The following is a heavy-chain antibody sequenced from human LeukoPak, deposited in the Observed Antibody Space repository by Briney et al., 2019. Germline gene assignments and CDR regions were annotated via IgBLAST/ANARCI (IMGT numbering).Heavy chain of an antibody. Sequence: SETLSLTCAVYGGSFSGYYWSWIRQPPGKGLEWIGEINHSGSTNYNPSLKSRVTISVDTSKNQFSLKLSSVTAADTAVYYCAGENPLWGMVRGVTGSFDLWGRGTLVTVSS. CDR1: GGSFSGYY. CDR2: INHSGST. D-gene: IGHD3-10*01. V-gene: IGHV4-34*01. J-gene: IGHJ2*01. CDR3: AGENPLWGMVRGVTGSFDL.